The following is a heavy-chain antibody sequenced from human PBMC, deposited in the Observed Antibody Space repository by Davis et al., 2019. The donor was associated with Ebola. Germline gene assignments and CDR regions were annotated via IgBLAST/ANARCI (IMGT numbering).Heavy chain of an antibody. CDR2: LTRAWRTP. CDR1: GFSFSSYW. D-gene: IGHD3-22*01. CDR3: VRLAGPN. J-gene: IGHJ4*02. Sequence: PGGSLRLSCAASGFSFSSYWMHWVRHAPGKGLVWVSPLTRAWRTPPSADSVKGRGTISRDNAKNTLERQMNNLRAEDTAVYFCVRLAGPNWGQGTLVAVSS. V-gene: IGHV3-74*03.